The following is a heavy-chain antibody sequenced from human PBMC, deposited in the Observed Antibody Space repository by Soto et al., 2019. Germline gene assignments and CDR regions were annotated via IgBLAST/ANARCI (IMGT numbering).Heavy chain of an antibody. D-gene: IGHD2-21*01. Sequence: QVQLVASGGGVVQPVRSLRLSCEASGFTFSSYAIHWVRQAPGKGLEWVAVISYDGSNKYYADSVKGRFTISRDNSKNTQYLQINSLRDEDTAVYYCARPMWRDEYTLGYFDLWGRGTLVTVSS. J-gene: IGHJ2*01. V-gene: IGHV3-30-3*01. CDR2: ISYDGSNK. CDR1: GFTFSSYA. CDR3: ARPMWRDEYTLGYFDL.